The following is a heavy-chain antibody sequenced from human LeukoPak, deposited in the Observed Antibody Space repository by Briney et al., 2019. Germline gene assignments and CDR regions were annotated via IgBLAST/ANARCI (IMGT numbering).Heavy chain of an antibody. D-gene: IGHD1-26*01. CDR3: ARGLGVTHY. CDR1: GFTFSNYA. J-gene: IGHJ4*02. Sequence: GGSLRLSCAASGFTFSNYAMTWVRQAPGKGLEWVANIKQDGSEKYYVDSVKGRFTISRDNAKNSLYLQMNSLRAEDTAVYYCARGLGVTHYWGQGTLVTVSS. V-gene: IGHV3-7*01. CDR2: IKQDGSEK.